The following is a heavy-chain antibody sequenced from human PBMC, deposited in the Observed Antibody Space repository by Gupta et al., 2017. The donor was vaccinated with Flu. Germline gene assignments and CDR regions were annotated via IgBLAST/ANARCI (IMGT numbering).Heavy chain of an antibody. CDR2: INTTTGNP. CDR3: ARGHYYYYYMDV. Sequence: QVQLAQSGSEVKKPGASVKVSCKPSGYTLTSYSLIWVRQAPGQGLEWMGWINTTTGNPKYAEGFTGRFVFSLDTSVTTASLQISSLKAEDTAVYYCARGHYYYYYMDVWGKGTTVTVSS. J-gene: IGHJ6*03. V-gene: IGHV7-4-1*02. CDR1: GYTLTSYS.